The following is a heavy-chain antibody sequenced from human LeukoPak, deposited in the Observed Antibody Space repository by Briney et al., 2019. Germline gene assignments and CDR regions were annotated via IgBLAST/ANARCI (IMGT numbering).Heavy chain of an antibody. Sequence: ASVKVSCKASGHTFTGYYMHWVRQAPGQGLEWMGWINPDSGGTNYAQNFQGRVTMTRDTSISTAYMELSRLRSDDTAVYYCARPFIETPSLGALDYWGQGTLVTVSS. V-gene: IGHV1-2*02. D-gene: IGHD4-23*01. CDR2: INPDSGGT. CDR3: ARPFIETPSLGALDY. CDR1: GHTFTGYY. J-gene: IGHJ4*02.